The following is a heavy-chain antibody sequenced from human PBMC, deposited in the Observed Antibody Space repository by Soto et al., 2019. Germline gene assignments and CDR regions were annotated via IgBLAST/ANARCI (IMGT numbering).Heavy chain of an antibody. D-gene: IGHD2-2*01. CDR3: ARPEDIVVVPAALGGYYYGMVV. Sequence: QVQLVQSGAEVKKPGSSVKVSCKASGGTFSSYAISWVRQAPGQGLEWMGGIIPIFGTANYAQKFQGRVTITADESTITAYIELSSLRSEDTAVYNCARPEDIVVVPAALGGYYYGMVVWGQGTTVTVSS. V-gene: IGHV1-69*01. J-gene: IGHJ6*02. CDR1: GGTFSSYA. CDR2: IIPIFGTA.